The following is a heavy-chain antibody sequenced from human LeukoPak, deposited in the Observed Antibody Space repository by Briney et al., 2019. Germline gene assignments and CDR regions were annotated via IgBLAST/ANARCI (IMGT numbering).Heavy chain of an antibody. Sequence: GGSLRLSCAASGFTFSSYAMSWVRQAPGKGLEWVSAISGSGGSTYNADSVKGRFTISRDNSKNTVYLQMNSLRAEDTAVYYCARRTYDSSGYDNWGQGTLVTVSS. CDR2: ISGSGGST. CDR1: GFTFSSYA. J-gene: IGHJ4*02. CDR3: ARRTYDSSGYDN. V-gene: IGHV3-23*01. D-gene: IGHD3-22*01.